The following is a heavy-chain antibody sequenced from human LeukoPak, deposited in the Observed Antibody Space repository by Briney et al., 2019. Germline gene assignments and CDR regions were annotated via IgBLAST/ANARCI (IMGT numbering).Heavy chain of an antibody. CDR2: ISAYNGNT. CDR3: AREGGYCSGGSCYYYYMDV. Sequence: GASVKVSCKASGYTFTSYGISWVRQAPGQGLEWMGWISAYNGNTNYAQKLQGRVTMTTDTSTSTAYMELRSLRSDDTAVYYCAREGGYCSGGSCYYYYMDVWGKGTTVTVSS. J-gene: IGHJ6*03. CDR1: GYTFTSYG. D-gene: IGHD2-15*01. V-gene: IGHV1-18*01.